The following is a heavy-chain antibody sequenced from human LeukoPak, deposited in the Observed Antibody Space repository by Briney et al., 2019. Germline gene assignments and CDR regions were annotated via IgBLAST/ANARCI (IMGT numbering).Heavy chain of an antibody. CDR2: IYYSGST. J-gene: IGHJ4*02. CDR1: GGSISSSSYY. V-gene: IGHV4-39*01. D-gene: IGHD2-15*01. Sequence: SETLSLTCTVSGGSISSSSYYWGWIRQPPGKGLEWIGSIYYSGSTYYNPSLKSRVTISVDTSKNQFSLKLSSVTAADTAVYYCARAYCSGGSCYPYYSDYWGQGTLVTVSS. CDR3: ARAYCSGGSCYPYYSDY.